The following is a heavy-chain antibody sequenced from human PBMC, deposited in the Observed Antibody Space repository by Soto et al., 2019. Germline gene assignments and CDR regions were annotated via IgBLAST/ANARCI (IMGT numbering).Heavy chain of an antibody. CDR1: HYIFTTYG. D-gene: IGHD2-2*01. CDR2: ISGYNDNT. CDR3: SRDGSYAGSGNWVGDSALDI. V-gene: IGHV1-18*01. J-gene: IGHJ3*02. Sequence: QVQLVQSGAEVKMPGASVVVSSRASHYIFTTYGVSWFRQAPGQGLEWMGWISGYNDNTNYPQKFQGRVTMTTDTSTSTSYRGLRSLRSDDTAVYYCSRDGSYAGSGNWVGDSALDIWGQGTMVTIFS.